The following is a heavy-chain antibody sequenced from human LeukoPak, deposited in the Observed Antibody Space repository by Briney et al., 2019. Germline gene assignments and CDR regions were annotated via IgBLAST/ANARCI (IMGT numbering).Heavy chain of an antibody. CDR1: GFTFSSYA. D-gene: IGHD5-18*01. Sequence: GGSLRLSCAASGFTFSSYAMSWVRQAPGKGLEWVSAISGSGGSTYYADSVKGRFTISRDNSKNTLYLQMNSLRAEDTTVYYCAKDRYSYGYGLDYWGPGTLVTVSS. CDR3: AKDRYSYGYGLDY. CDR2: ISGSGGST. J-gene: IGHJ4*02. V-gene: IGHV3-23*01.